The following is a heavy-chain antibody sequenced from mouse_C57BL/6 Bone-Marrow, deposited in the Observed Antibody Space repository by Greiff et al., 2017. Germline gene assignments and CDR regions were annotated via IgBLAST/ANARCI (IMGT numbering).Heavy chain of an antibody. CDR3: ARDAFYSNYEDYYAMDY. Sequence: EVKVVESGGGLVQSGRSLRLSCATSGFTFSDFYMEWVRQAPGKGLEWIAASRNKANDYTTEYSASVKGRFIVSRDTPQSILYLQMNALRAEDTAIYYCARDAFYSNYEDYYAMDYWGQGTSVTVSS. CDR1: GFTFSDFY. CDR2: SRNKANDYTT. J-gene: IGHJ4*01. D-gene: IGHD2-5*01. V-gene: IGHV7-1*01.